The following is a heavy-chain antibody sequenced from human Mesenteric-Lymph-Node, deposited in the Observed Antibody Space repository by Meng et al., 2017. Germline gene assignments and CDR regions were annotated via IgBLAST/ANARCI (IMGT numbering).Heavy chain of an antibody. V-gene: IGHV3-9*01. CDR2: ISWNSGSI. J-gene: IGHJ6*02. Sequence: SLKISCAASGFTFDDYAMHWVRQAPGKGLEWVSGISWNSGSIGYADSVKGRFTISRDNSKNTLYLQMNSLRAEDTAVYYCARDYYYDSSGYYYVFFNYYYGMDVWGQGTTVTVSS. D-gene: IGHD3-22*01. CDR1: GFTFDDYA. CDR3: ARDYYYDSSGYYYVFFNYYYGMDV.